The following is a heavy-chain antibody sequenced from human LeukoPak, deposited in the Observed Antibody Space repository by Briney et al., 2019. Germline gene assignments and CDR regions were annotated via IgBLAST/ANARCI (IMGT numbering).Heavy chain of an antibody. CDR2: ISSSSSYT. CDR3: ARDSWAAADPYYYYGMDV. J-gene: IGHJ6*04. V-gene: IGHV3-11*06. CDR1: GLTFSDYY. Sequence: GGSLRLSCAASGLTFSDYYMSWIRQAPGKGLEWVSYISSSSSYTNYADSVKGRFTISGDNAKNSLYLQMNSLRAEDTAVYYCARDSWAAADPYYYYGMDVWGKGTTVTVSS. D-gene: IGHD6-13*01.